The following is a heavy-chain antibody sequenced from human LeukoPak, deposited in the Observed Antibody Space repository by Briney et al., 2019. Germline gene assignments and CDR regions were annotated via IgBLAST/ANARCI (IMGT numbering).Heavy chain of an antibody. CDR2: IQQHGSET. V-gene: IGHV3-7*01. CDR1: GFTFSNYW. Sequence: GGSLRLSCEGSGFTFSNYWMSWVRQAPGKGLEWVANIQQHGSETYYGDSVKGRFTISRDNAKNSLYLQMNSLRAEDTAVYYCARGRDPLDYWGQGTLVTVSS. CDR3: ARGRDPLDY. J-gene: IGHJ4*02.